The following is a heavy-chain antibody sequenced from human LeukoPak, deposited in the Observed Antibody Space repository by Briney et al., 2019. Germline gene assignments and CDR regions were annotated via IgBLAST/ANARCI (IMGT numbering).Heavy chain of an antibody. CDR2: ISGSGGST. CDR1: GFTFNTYS. CDR3: AGLPVIEDAFDI. Sequence: PGGSLRLSCTASGFTFNTYSMNWVRQAPGKGLEWVSAISGSGGSTYYADSVKGRFTISRDNSKNTLYLQMNSLRAEDTAVYYCAGLPVIEDAFDIWGQGTMVTVSS. D-gene: IGHD2-21*01. J-gene: IGHJ3*02. V-gene: IGHV3-23*01.